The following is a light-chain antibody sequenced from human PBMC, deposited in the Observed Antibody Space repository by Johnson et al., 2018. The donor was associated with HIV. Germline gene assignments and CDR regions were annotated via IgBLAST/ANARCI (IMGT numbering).Light chain of an antibody. CDR2: QNT. V-gene: IGLV1-51*02. CDR3: GTWDNSLKAEV. CDR1: SSNIGRNY. J-gene: IGLJ1*01. Sequence: QSVLTQPPSVSAAPGQMVTISCSGSSSNIGRNYVSWYQQLPGTAPKLLIYQNTWRPSWIPDRFSGSPSGASATLAITGLPTGDEAAYYCGTWDNSLKAEVFGTGTKVTVL.